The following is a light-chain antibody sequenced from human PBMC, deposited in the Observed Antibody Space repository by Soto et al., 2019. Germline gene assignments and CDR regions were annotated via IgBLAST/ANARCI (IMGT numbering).Light chain of an antibody. Sequence: EIVLMQSPGTLSLSPGERATLSCRASQTVSSSYLAWYQQKPGQAPRLLIYGASSRATGIPDRFSGSGSGADFTLTISTLEPEDFAVYYCHQYGSSPLTFGQGTKVEIK. CDR3: HQYGSSPLT. CDR2: GAS. J-gene: IGKJ1*01. CDR1: QTVSSSY. V-gene: IGKV3-20*01.